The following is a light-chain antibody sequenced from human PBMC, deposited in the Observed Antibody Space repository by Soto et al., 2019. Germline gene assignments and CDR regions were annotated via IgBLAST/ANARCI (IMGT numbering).Light chain of an antibody. CDR2: WAS. Sequence: DIVMTQSPDSLAVSLGERATINCKSSQSVLYNSNNKNYLAWYQQKPGQPPKLLIYWASTRESGVPDRFSGSGSGTDFTLTIISLQAEDVAVYYCQQYYSTPLTFGGGTKVEIK. CDR1: QSVLYNSNNKNY. CDR3: QQYYSTPLT. J-gene: IGKJ4*01. V-gene: IGKV4-1*01.